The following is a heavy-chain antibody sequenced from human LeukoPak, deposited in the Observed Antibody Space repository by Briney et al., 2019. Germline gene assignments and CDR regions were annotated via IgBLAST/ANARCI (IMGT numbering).Heavy chain of an antibody. CDR3: YSAVPDY. D-gene: IGHD3-16*02. V-gene: IGHV3-7*01. J-gene: IGHJ4*02. Sequence: GGSLRLSCAASGFTFSRYWMSWVRQAPGKGLEWVANIKQDGSEKNYVDSVKGRFTISRDNAKNSLYLQMNSLRVEDTAVCSRYSAVPDYWGQGTLVTVSS. CDR1: GFTFSRYW. CDR2: IKQDGSEK.